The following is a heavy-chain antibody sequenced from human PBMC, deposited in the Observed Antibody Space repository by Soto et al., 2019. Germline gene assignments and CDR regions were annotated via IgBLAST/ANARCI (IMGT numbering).Heavy chain of an antibody. CDR3: ARLGHVNYNDSSGYREYFQH. D-gene: IGHD3-22*01. CDR1: GGSIISSSYY. Sequence: PSETLSLTCTVSGGSIISSSYYWGWIRQPPGKGLEWIGYIYYSGSTNYNPSLKSRVTISVDTSKNQFSLKLSSVTAADTAVYYCARLGHVNYNDSSGYREYFQHWGQGTLVTVSS. V-gene: IGHV4-61*05. J-gene: IGHJ1*01. CDR2: IYYSGST.